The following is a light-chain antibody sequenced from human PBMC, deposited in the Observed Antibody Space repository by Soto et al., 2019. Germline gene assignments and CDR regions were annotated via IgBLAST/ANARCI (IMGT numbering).Light chain of an antibody. V-gene: IGKV2-28*01. CDR1: QSLLHSNGYNY. J-gene: IGKJ1*01. Sequence: DIVMTQSPLSLPVTPGEPASISCGSSQSLLHSNGYNYLDWYLQKPGQSPQLLIYLGSNRASGVPDRFSGSGSGTDFTLKISRVEAEDVGVYYCMQALQPPWTFGQGTKVEIK. CDR3: MQALQPPWT. CDR2: LGS.